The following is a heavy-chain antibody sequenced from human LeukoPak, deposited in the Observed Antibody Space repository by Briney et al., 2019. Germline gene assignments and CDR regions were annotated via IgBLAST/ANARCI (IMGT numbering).Heavy chain of an antibody. CDR2: ITPFNGNT. J-gene: IGHJ3*02. Sequence: ASVKVPCKASGYTFTYRYLHWVRQAPGQALEWMGWITPFNGNTNYAQKFQDRVAITRDRSMSTAYMELSSLRSEDTAMYYCARSESGLRAFDIWGQGTMVTVSS. CDR3: ARSESGLRAFDI. D-gene: IGHD1-14*01. CDR1: GYTFTYRY. V-gene: IGHV1-45*02.